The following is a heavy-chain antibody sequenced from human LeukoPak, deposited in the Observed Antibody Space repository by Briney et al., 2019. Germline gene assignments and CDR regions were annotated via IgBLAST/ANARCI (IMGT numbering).Heavy chain of an antibody. Sequence: GGSLRLSCAASGFTFSSYGMHWVRQAPGKGLEWVAFIRYDGSNKYYADSVKGRFTISRDNSKNTLYLKMNSLRAEDTGVYYCARVLVVTASLDYWGQGTLVTVSS. V-gene: IGHV3-30*02. CDR1: GFTFSSYG. CDR3: ARVLVVTASLDY. D-gene: IGHD2-21*02. J-gene: IGHJ4*02. CDR2: IRYDGSNK.